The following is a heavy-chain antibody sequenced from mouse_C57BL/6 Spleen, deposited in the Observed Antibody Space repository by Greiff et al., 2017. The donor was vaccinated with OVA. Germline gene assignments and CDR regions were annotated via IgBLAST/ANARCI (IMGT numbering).Heavy chain of an antibody. CDR3: ARGYDYDSYFIV. V-gene: IGHV5-9*01. D-gene: IGHD2-4*01. CDR2: ISGGGGNT. Sequence: EVKLVESGGGLVKPGGSLKLSCAASGFTFSSYTMSWVRQTPEKRLEWVATISGGGGNTYYPDSVKGRFTISRDNAKNTLYLQMSSLRSEDTALYYCARGYDYDSYFIVWGTGTTVTVSS. CDR1: GFTFSSYT. J-gene: IGHJ1*03.